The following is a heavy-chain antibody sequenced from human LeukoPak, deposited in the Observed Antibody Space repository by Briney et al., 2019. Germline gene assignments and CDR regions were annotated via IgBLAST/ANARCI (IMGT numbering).Heavy chain of an antibody. CDR1: GYSIISSFY. CDR3: ARVSDDEYGGNSGANYFES. Sequence: SETLSVTCTVSGYSIISSFYWGWIRQSPGKGLEWIGNIYHSGSTYSNPSLRSRVTISVDTSKNQFSLKLNSVTAADTAVYYCARVSDDEYGGNSGANYFESWGQGTLVTVSS. D-gene: IGHD4-23*01. J-gene: IGHJ4*02. CDR2: IYHSGST. V-gene: IGHV4-38-2*02.